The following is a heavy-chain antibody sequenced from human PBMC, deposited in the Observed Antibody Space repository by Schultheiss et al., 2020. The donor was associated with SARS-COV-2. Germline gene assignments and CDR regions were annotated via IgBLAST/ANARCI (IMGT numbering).Heavy chain of an antibody. CDR3: ARDWGGSGSYYLAY. CDR1: GGSISSYY. Sequence: SETLSLTCTVSGGSISSYYWTWIRQPAGKGLEWIGRIYTSGSTNYNPSLKSRVTISVDTSKNQFSLKLISVTAADTAVYYCARDWGGSGSYYLAYWGQGTLVTVSS. V-gene: IGHV4-4*07. CDR2: IYTSGST. D-gene: IGHD3-10*01. J-gene: IGHJ4*02.